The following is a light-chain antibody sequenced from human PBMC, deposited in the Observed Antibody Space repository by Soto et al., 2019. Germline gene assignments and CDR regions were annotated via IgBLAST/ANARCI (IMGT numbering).Light chain of an antibody. V-gene: IGKV1-9*01. CDR1: QGISSY. Sequence: DIQITQSNSTLSASVGDRVTITCRASQGISSYLAWYQQKPGKAPKLLIYAASTLQSGVPSRFSGSGSGTDFTLTISSLQPEDFATYYCQQLNSYPLTFGQGTRLEI. CDR3: QQLNSYPLT. CDR2: AAS. J-gene: IGKJ5*01.